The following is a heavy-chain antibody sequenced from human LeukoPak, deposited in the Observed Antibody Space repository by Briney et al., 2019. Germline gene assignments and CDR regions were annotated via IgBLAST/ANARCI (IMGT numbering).Heavy chain of an antibody. D-gene: IGHD6-13*01. V-gene: IGHV3-23*01. CDR1: GFTFSSYA. J-gene: IGHJ4*02. CDR3: AKVETAAAATLRGFDY. CDR2: IGGSGGST. Sequence: GGSLRLSCAASGFTFSSYAMSWVRQAPGKGLEWVSSIGGSGGSTYYADSVKGRFTISRVNSKNTLYLQMNSLRAEDTAVYYCAKVETAAAATLRGFDYWGQGTLVTVSS.